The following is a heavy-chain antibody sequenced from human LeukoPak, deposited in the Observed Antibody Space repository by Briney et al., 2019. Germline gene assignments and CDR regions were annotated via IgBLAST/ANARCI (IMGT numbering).Heavy chain of an antibody. V-gene: IGHV3-7*01. Sequence: GSLRLSCAASGFTFSSYSMNWVRQAPGKGLEWVANIKQDGSEKYYVDSVKGRFTISRDNAKNSLYLQMNSLRAEDTAVYYCARGPLSREGAFDIWAKGQWSPSLQ. CDR2: IKQDGSEK. CDR3: ARGPLSREGAFDI. D-gene: IGHD3-3*02. J-gene: IGHJ3*02. CDR1: GFTFSSYS.